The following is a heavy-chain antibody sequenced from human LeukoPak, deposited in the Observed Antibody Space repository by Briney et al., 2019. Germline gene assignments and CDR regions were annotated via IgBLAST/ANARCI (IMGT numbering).Heavy chain of an antibody. V-gene: IGHV3-23*01. CDR3: AKDGQQLIDYYYYMDV. Sequence: GGSLRLSCAASGFTFRTYAMTWVRQAPGKGLEWVSGISGSGGATYYADSVRGRFTISRDNSKNTLYLQMNSLRAEDTAVYYCAKDGQQLIDYYYYMDVWGKGTTVTISS. CDR2: ISGSGGAT. CDR1: GFTFRTYA. D-gene: IGHD6-13*01. J-gene: IGHJ6*03.